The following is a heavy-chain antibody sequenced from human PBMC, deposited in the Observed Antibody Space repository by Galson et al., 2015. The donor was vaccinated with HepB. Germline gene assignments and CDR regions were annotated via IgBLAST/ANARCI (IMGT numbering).Heavy chain of an antibody. Sequence: SLRLSCAASGFTFSSYSMNWVRQAPGKGLEWVSSISSSSSYIYYADSVKGRFTISRDNAKNSLYLQMNSLRAEDTAVYYCARDSRSTYCGGDCYDAFDIWGQGTMVTVSS. V-gene: IGHV3-21*01. CDR2: ISSSSSYI. J-gene: IGHJ3*02. CDR1: GFTFSSYS. CDR3: ARDSRSTYCGGDCYDAFDI. D-gene: IGHD2-21*01.